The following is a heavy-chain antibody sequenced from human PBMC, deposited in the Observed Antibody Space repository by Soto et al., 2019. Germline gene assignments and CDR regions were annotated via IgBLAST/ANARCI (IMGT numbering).Heavy chain of an antibody. CDR2: INRDGSIT. Sequence: GGSLRLSCAASGFTFSSYWMHWVRQAPGKGLVCVSRINRDGSITTDADSVKGRFTVSRDNAKNTLYLQMNSLRAEDTAVYYCARDLGSGYGFDFWGQGTMVTVSS. CDR3: ARDLGSGYGFDF. CDR1: GFTFSSYW. J-gene: IGHJ3*01. V-gene: IGHV3-74*01. D-gene: IGHD5-12*01.